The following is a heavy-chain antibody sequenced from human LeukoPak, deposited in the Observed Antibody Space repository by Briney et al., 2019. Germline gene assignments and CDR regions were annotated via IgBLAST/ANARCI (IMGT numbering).Heavy chain of an antibody. Sequence: GGSLRLSCAASGFTFSSYAMSWVRQAPGKGLEWVSAISGSGGSTYYADSVKGRFTISRDNSKNTLYLQMNSLRAEDTAVYYCATAVHYDYVWGSYRHSLGYFDYWGQGTLVTVSS. D-gene: IGHD3-16*02. CDR1: GFTFSSYA. J-gene: IGHJ4*02. CDR3: ATAVHYDYVWGSYRHSLGYFDY. V-gene: IGHV3-23*01. CDR2: ISGSGGST.